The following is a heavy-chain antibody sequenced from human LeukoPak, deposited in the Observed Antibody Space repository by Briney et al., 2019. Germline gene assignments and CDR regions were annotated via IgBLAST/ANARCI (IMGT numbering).Heavy chain of an antibody. CDR2: IYTSAST. V-gene: IGHV4-61*02. CDR1: GGSISSGSYY. Sequence: PSETLSLTCTVSGGSISSGSYYWSWLRQPAGKGLDWSVRIYTSASTNYNPSLKSPVTISLDTSKNQFSLKLSSVTATDTSVYYCARRSIAVAGRHFDYWGQGTLVTVSS. CDR3: ARRSIAVAGRHFDY. D-gene: IGHD6-19*01. J-gene: IGHJ4*02.